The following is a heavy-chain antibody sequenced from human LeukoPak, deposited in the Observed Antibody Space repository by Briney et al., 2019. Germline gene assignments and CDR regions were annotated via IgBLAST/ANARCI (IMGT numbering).Heavy chain of an antibody. V-gene: IGHV4-39*07. CDR3: ARGGGYSSGWSDY. CDR2: IYYSGST. J-gene: IGHJ4*02. Sequence: PSETLSLTCTVSGGSISSSSYYWGWIRQPPGTGLEWIGSIYYSGSTYYNPSLKSRVTISVDTSKNQFSLKRSSVTAADTAVYYCARGGGYSSGWSDYWGQGTLVTVSS. D-gene: IGHD6-19*01. CDR1: GGSISSSSYY.